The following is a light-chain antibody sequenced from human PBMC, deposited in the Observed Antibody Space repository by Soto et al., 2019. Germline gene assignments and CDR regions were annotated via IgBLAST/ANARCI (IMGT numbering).Light chain of an antibody. CDR1: QSISSY. CDR2: AAS. J-gene: IGKJ5*01. Sequence: DIQMTQSPSSLSASVGDRFTITCLASQSISSYLNWYQQKPGKAPKLLIYAASSLQSGVPSRFSGSGSGTDFTLTISSLQPEDFATYYCQQSYSTPITFGQGTRLENK. V-gene: IGKV1-39*01. CDR3: QQSYSTPIT.